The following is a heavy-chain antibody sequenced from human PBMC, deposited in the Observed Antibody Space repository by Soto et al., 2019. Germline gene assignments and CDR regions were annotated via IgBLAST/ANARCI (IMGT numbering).Heavy chain of an antibody. CDR3: AREDDGGDRDYYGLDV. Sequence: PSETLSLTWTVSGGSISYGYYHWTWIRQSPGKGLEWIGYIHYSGSIIYNPSFKSRVTISVDTSKNQFSLQLSSVTAADTAVYFCAREDDGGDRDYYGLDVWGQGTTVTVSS. CDR2: IHYSGSI. D-gene: IGHD2-21*02. V-gene: IGHV4-30-4*08. CDR1: GGSISYGYYH. J-gene: IGHJ6*02.